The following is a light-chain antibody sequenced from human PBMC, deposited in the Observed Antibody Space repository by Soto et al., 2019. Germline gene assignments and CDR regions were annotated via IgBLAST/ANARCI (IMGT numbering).Light chain of an antibody. J-gene: IGKJ5*01. CDR2: DSS. CDR3: QQRKHWPPIT. Sequence: EIVMTLSLATLSVSPGERATLSCRASQSVDKFLAWYQQRPGQPPRLLIFDSSNRATGVPVRFSGSGSGTVFTLTIGSLEPEDSAVYYCQQRKHWPPITFGQGTRLEI. CDR1: QSVDKF. V-gene: IGKV3-11*01.